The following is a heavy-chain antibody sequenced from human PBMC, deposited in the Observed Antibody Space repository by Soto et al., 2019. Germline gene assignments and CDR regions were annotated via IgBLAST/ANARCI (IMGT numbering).Heavy chain of an antibody. CDR2: ISYDGSNK. J-gene: IGHJ4*02. CDR3: ARATYEPSLDY. Sequence: PGGSLRLSCAASGSTFSSYAMHWVRQAPGKGLEWVAVISYDGSNKYYADSVKGRFTISRDNSKNTLYLQMNSLRAEDTAVYYCARATYEPSLDYWGQGTLVTVSS. V-gene: IGHV3-30-3*01. CDR1: GSTFSSYA. D-gene: IGHD2-21*01.